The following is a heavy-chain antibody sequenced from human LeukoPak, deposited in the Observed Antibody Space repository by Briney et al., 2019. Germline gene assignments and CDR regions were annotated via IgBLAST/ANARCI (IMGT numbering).Heavy chain of an antibody. J-gene: IGHJ4*02. D-gene: IGHD2-21*02. CDR2: INAGNGDT. CDR3: ARNTETAIPLPYYFDY. CDR1: GYTFTSYA. V-gene: IGHV1-3*01. Sequence: ASVKVSCKASGYTFTSYAMHWVRQAPGQRLEWMGWINAGNGDTKYSQSFQGRVTITRDTSASTAYMDLSSLRSEDTAVYYCARNTETAIPLPYYFDYWGQGTLVTVSS.